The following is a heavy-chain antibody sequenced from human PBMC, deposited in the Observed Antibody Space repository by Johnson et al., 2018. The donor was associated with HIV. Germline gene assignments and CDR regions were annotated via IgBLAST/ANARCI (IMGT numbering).Heavy chain of an antibody. J-gene: IGHJ3*02. CDR2: IRYDGSNK. D-gene: IGHD3-3*01. CDR1: GFTFSSYG. CDR3: AKDWSVLEWLSLHAFDI. V-gene: IGHV3-30*02. Sequence: QMQVVESGGGVVQPGRSLRLSCAASGFTFSSYGMHWVRQAPGKGLEWVAFIRYDGSNKYYADSVKGLFTISRDNSKNTLYLQMNSLRAEDTAVYYYAKDWSVLEWLSLHAFDIWGQGTMVTVSS.